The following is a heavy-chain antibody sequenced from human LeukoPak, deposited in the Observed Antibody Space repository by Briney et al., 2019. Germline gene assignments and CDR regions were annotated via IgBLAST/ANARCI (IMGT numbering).Heavy chain of an antibody. Sequence: PWGSLRLSCAASELTFSTYAMNWVRQAPGKGLEWVSVIRGDGGNAYYADSVKGRFTISRDNSRNTLYLQMNSLRAEDTAVYYCAKGIRTSCCNDAFDVWGQGTMVTASS. CDR3: AKGIRTSCCNDAFDV. CDR2: IRGDGGNA. D-gene: IGHD2-2*01. V-gene: IGHV3-23*01. CDR1: ELTFSTYA. J-gene: IGHJ3*01.